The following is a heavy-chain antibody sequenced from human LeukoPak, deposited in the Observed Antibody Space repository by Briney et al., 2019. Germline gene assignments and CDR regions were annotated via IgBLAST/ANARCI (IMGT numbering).Heavy chain of an antibody. V-gene: IGHV3-30*18. Sequence: QTGGSLRLSCAASGFTFSSYGMHWVREDPGKGLEWMAVISYDGSNKYYADSVKGRFTISRDNSKNTLYLQMNSLRAEDTAVYYCAKDLDIVVVPAASDAFDIWGQGTMVTVSS. CDR1: GFTFSSYG. J-gene: IGHJ3*02. D-gene: IGHD2-2*03. CDR3: AKDLDIVVVPAASDAFDI. CDR2: ISYDGSNK.